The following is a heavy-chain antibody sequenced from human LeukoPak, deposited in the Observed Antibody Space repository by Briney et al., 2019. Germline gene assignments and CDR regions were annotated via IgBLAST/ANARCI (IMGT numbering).Heavy chain of an antibody. J-gene: IGHJ6*03. CDR2: INPNSGGT. CDR3: ARDPAAAYYYMDV. Sequence: ASVKVSCKASGYTFTGYYMHWVRQAPGQGLEWMGWINPNSGGTNYAQKFQGRVTMTRDTSISTAYMELSRLRSDDTAVYYCARDPAAAYYYMDVWGKGITVTVSS. V-gene: IGHV1-2*02. D-gene: IGHD2-2*01. CDR1: GYTFTGYY.